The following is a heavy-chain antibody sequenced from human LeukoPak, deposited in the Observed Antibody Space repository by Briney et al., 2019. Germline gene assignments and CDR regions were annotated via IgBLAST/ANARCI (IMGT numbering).Heavy chain of an antibody. D-gene: IGHD6-19*01. CDR2: IYSGGST. V-gene: IGHV3-53*01. CDR3: ARGESGWYYYYYGMDV. Sequence: GGSLRLSCAASGFTVSSNYMSWVRQAPGKGLEWVSVIYSGGSTYYADSVKGRFTISRDNSKNTLYLRMNSLRAEDTAVYYCARGESGWYYYYYGMDVWGQGTTVTVSS. J-gene: IGHJ6*02. CDR1: GFTVSSNY.